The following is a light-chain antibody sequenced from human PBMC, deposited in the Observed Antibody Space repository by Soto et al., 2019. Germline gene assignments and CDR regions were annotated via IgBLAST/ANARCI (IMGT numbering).Light chain of an antibody. J-gene: IGLJ1*01. CDR1: SSDVGGYNY. V-gene: IGLV2-8*01. Sequence: QSALTQPPSASGSPGQSVTISCTGTSSDVGGYNYVSWYQQHPGKVPKLMIYEVSKRPSGVPDRFSGSKSGNTASLTVSGLQAEDEADYYCSSYAGRNIDYVFGTGTKV. CDR2: EVS. CDR3: SSYAGRNIDYV.